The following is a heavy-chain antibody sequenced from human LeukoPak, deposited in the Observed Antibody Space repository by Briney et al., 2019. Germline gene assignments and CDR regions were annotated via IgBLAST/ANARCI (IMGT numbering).Heavy chain of an antibody. V-gene: IGHV4-59*08. CDR1: GGSISSYY. CDR3: AALVGAITLHY. CDR2: IYYSGST. D-gene: IGHD1-26*01. Sequence: SETLSLTCTVSGGSISSYYWSWIRQPPGKGLEWIGYIYYSGSTNYNPSLKSRVTISVDTSKNQFSLKLSSVTAADTAVYYCAALVGAITLHYWGQGTLVTVSS. J-gene: IGHJ4*02.